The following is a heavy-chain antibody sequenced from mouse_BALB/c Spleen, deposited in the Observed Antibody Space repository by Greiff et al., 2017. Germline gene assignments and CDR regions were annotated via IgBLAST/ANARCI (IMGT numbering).Heavy chain of an antibody. D-gene: IGHD1-1*01. CDR1: GFTFSSYT. J-gene: IGHJ3*01. CDR3: TREKNGTPFAY. Sequence: EVKLVESGGGLVKPGGSLKLSCAASGFTFSSYTMSWVRQTPAKRLEWVATISSGGSYTYYPDSVKGRFTISRDNAKNTLYLQMSSLKSEDTAMYYCTREKNGTPFAYWGQGTLVTVSA. V-gene: IGHV5-6-4*01. CDR2: ISSGGSYT.